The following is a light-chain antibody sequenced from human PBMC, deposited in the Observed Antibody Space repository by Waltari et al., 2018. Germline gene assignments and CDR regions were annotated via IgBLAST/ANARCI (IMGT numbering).Light chain of an antibody. J-gene: IGKJ3*01. Sequence: EIVMTQSPATLSVSPGERATLSCRASPSVSRNLAWYQFKPGQAPRLLISGASTRATGIPARFSGSGSGTDFTLTISSMQSEDFATYYCQQYSDWPPGVTFGPGTKVDMK. CDR3: QQYSDWPPGVT. CDR2: GAS. CDR1: PSVSRN. V-gene: IGKV3-15*01.